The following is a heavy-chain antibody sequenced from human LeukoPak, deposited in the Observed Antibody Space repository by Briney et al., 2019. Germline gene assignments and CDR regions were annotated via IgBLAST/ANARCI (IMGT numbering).Heavy chain of an antibody. CDR1: GFTFSDYY. D-gene: IGHD3-10*01. CDR2: ISSSSSYT. CDR3: ARDQLRYGSGSYYGY. V-gene: IGHV3-11*05. Sequence: GGSLRLSCAASGFTFSDYYMSWIRQAPGKGLEWVSYISSSSSYTNYADSVKGRFTISRDNAKNSLYLQMNSLRAEDTAVYYCARDQLRYGSGSYYGYWGQGTLVTVSS. J-gene: IGHJ4*02.